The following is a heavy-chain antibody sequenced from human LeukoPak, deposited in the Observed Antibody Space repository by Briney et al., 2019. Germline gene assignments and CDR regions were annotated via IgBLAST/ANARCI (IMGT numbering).Heavy chain of an antibody. CDR3: ARDNGRGYPVYFGY. CDR2: INPIGGGT. CDR1: VYSFTVYY. D-gene: IGHD3-22*01. V-gene: IGHV1-2*02. Sequence: ASMKVSFKSSVYSFTVYYIHWVRHAPGQGLEWMGWINPIGGGTNYAQKFQGRVTMTRDTSITTAYMEMSSLRSDDTAVYYCARDNGRGYPVYFGYWGQGTLVTVSS. J-gene: IGHJ4*02.